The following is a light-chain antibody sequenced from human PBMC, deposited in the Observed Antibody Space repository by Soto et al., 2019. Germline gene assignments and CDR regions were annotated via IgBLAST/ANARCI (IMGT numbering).Light chain of an antibody. Sequence: EIVLTQSPVTLPLSPGERATLSCRASQSANNFVAWYQQKPGQAPSLVIYDASNRATGIPDRFSGSGSGTDFTLTISRLEPEDFAIYYCHQRAVWPPTFGGGTKVEIK. J-gene: IGKJ4*01. V-gene: IGKV3-11*01. CDR1: QSANNF. CDR2: DAS. CDR3: HQRAVWPPT.